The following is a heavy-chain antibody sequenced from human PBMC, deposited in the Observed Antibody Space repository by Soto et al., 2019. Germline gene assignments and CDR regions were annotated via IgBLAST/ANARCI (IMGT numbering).Heavy chain of an antibody. J-gene: IGHJ3*02. CDR2: ISWNSGSI. D-gene: IGHD3-10*01. Sequence: EVQLVESGGGLVQPGRSLRLSCAASGFTFDDYAMHWVRQAPGKGLEWVSGISWNSGSIGYADSVKGRFTISRDNAKNSLYLQMNSLRADDTALYYCAKDGDGSGSYFKSFDIWGQGTMVTVSS. CDR3: AKDGDGSGSYFKSFDI. CDR1: GFTFDDYA. V-gene: IGHV3-9*01.